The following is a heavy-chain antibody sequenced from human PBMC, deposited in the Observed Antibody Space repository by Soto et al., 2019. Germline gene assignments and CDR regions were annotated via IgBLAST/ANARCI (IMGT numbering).Heavy chain of an antibody. CDR3: AKGGDYGSGLFDP. V-gene: IGHV3-23*01. D-gene: IGHD3-10*01. CDR1: GFTFSRYA. Sequence: EVQLLESGGGLVQPGGSLRLSCAASGFTFSRYAMSWVRQAPGKGLEWVSAISGSGGSTYYADSVKGRFTISRDNSKNTLYLEMNSLRAEDTAVYDCAKGGDYGSGLFDPWGQGTLVTVSS. CDR2: ISGSGGST. J-gene: IGHJ5*02.